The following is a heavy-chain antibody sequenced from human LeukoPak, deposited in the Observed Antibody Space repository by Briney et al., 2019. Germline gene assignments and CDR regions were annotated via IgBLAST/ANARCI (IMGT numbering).Heavy chain of an antibody. J-gene: IGHJ5*02. Sequence: GGSLRHSCEASGLTFSNSWMHWVRQIPGKGLVWVSRMYGDMRDISYADSVKGRFTISRDNAKNTVYLQMNSLRGEDTAVYYCARDLGLRGSTWGQGTLVTVSS. CDR3: ARDLGLRGST. D-gene: IGHD5-12*01. CDR2: MYGDMRDI. V-gene: IGHV3-74*01. CDR1: GLTFSNSW.